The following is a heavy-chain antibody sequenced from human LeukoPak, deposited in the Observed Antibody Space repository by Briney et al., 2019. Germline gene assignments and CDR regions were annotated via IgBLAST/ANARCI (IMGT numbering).Heavy chain of an antibody. J-gene: IGHJ4*02. D-gene: IGHD6-19*01. Sequence: GGSLRLSSAGSGFIFNNYAMHSVRQPPWKGLEWVSGISWNSGSIDYADSVKGRFTISRDNVKNSLYLQMNSLRVEDTAFYYCAKDNRRHYTSGPNPDSLHWGQGALVTVSS. V-gene: IGHV3-9*01. CDR3: AKDNRRHYTSGPNPDSLH. CDR2: ISWNSGSI. CDR1: GFIFNNYA.